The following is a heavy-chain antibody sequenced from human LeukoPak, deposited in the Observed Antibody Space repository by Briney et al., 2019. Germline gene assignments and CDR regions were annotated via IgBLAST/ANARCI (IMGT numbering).Heavy chain of an antibody. CDR2: ISWNSGRM. Sequence: GGSLRLSCAASGLTFSSYSMNWDRQAPGKGLEWVSGISWNSGRMGYADSVKGRFTISRDNAKNSLYLQMNSLRAEDTALYYCAKDFYPGIAVAGTAFNYWGQGTLVTVSS. J-gene: IGHJ4*02. CDR3: AKDFYPGIAVAGTAFNY. D-gene: IGHD6-19*01. CDR1: GLTFSSYS. V-gene: IGHV3-9*01.